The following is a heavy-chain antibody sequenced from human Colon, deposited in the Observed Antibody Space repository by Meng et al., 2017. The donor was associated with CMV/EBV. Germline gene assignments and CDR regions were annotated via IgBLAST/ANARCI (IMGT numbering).Heavy chain of an antibody. Sequence: ASVKVSCKTSGYTFNTYRITWVRQAPGQGLEWMGLISPYNGNTRYAERLQDRVTMTTDTSTRTAYMELRSLTSDDTAVYYCARVVVIPADYSTMDVWGQGTTVTVSS. CDR2: ISPYNGNT. D-gene: IGHD2-2*01. CDR1: GYTFNTYR. J-gene: IGHJ6*02. V-gene: IGHV1-18*01. CDR3: ARVVVIPADYSTMDV.